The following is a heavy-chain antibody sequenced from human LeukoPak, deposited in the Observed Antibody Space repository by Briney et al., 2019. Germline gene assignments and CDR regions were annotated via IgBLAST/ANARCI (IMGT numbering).Heavy chain of an antibody. CDR1: GDSISSSSSY. J-gene: IGHJ5*02. Sequence: SETLSLTCTVSGDSISSSSSYWGWIRQPPGKGLEWIGTMSYSGGAYYNPSLKSRVTISLDTSKNQFSLNLSSVTAADTAVYYCTRSRTMAGTASWGQGTLVTVSS. CDR3: TRSRTMAGTAS. D-gene: IGHD6-19*01. CDR2: MSYSGGA. V-gene: IGHV4-39*07.